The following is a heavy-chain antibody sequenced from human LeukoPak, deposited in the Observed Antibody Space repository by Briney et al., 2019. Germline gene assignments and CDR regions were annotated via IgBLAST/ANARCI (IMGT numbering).Heavy chain of an antibody. CDR1: GGTFSSYA. Sequence: GASVKVSCKASGGTFSSYAISWVRQAPGQGLEWMGGIIPIFGTANYAQKFQGRVTITADESTSTAYMELSSLRSEDTAVYYCARAAEDTASFDYWGQGTLVTVSS. CDR3: ARAAEDTASFDY. V-gene: IGHV1-69*13. J-gene: IGHJ4*02. D-gene: IGHD5-18*01. CDR2: IIPIFGTA.